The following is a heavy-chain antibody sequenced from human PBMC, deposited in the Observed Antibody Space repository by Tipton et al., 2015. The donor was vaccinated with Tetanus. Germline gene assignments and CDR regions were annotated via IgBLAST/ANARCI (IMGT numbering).Heavy chain of an antibody. CDR2: TFHSGST. V-gene: IGHV4-59*01. CDR1: GGSMSNNY. J-gene: IGHJ3*01. Sequence: GLVKPSETLSLTCTVSGGSMSNNYWSWIRQPPGKGLEWIAYTFHSGSTNYSPSLKSRVAISMDTSKNQISLKLSSVTAADTAVYYCARRSYCSSSRCFDAFDLWGQGTMVTVSS. CDR3: ARRSYCSSSRCFDAFDL. D-gene: IGHD2-2*01.